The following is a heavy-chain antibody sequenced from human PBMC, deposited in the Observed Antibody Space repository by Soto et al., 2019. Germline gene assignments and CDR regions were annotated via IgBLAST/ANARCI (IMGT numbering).Heavy chain of an antibody. CDR3: ARAVNSGYPDTFDI. V-gene: IGHV4-59*01. J-gene: IGHJ3*02. Sequence: QVQLQESGPGLVRPSETLSLTCSVSSGSISNYYWNWIRQPPGKGLEWIGYVYYSGSTHFHPSLKSRVTMAVDTSKNHFSLNLSSVTAADAAIYYCARAVNSGYPDTFDIWGQGTRVTVAS. CDR2: VYYSGST. D-gene: IGHD5-12*01. CDR1: SGSISNYY.